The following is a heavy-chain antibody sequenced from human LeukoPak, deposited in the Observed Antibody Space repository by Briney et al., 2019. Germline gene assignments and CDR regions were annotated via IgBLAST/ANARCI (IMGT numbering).Heavy chain of an antibody. J-gene: IGHJ4*02. D-gene: IGHD6-6*01. CDR1: GESFGGYY. CDR2: ISHSGSA. CDR3: ARQGTRLWGFLDY. V-gene: IGHV4-34*01. Sequence: SETLSLTCAVYGESFGGYYWSWIRQSPGKGLEWIGEISHSGSASYNPSLKSRVIISADTSKNQFSLSLRSVTAADTAVYFCARQGTRLWGFLDYWGQGTLVAVSS.